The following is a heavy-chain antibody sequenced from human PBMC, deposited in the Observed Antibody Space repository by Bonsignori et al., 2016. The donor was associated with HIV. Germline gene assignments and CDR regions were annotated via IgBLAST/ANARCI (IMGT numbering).Heavy chain of an antibody. CDR3: AREGLSAADAFDI. J-gene: IGHJ3*02. V-gene: IGHV4-59*01. CDR2: IYYSGST. Sequence: WIRQPPGKGLEWIGYIYYSGSTNYNPSLKSRVTISVDTSKNQFSLKLSSVTAADTAVYYCAREGLSAADAFDIWGQGTMVTVSS.